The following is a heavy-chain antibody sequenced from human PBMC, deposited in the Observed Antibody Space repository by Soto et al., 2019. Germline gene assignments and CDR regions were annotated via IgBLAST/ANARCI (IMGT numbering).Heavy chain of an antibody. D-gene: IGHD3-10*01. CDR3: ARGGITMVREVSYYYYGMDV. J-gene: IGHJ6*02. CDR1: GGSISSYY. V-gene: IGHV4-59*01. Sequence: TSETLSLTCTVSGGSISSYYWSWIRQPPGKGLEWIGYIYYSGSTNHNPSLKSRVTISVDTSKNQFSLKLSSVTAADTAVYYCARGGITMVREVSYYYYGMDVWGQGTTVTVSS. CDR2: IYYSGST.